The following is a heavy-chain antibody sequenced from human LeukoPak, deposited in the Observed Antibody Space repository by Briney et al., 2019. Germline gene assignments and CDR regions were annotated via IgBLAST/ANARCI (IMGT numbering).Heavy chain of an antibody. CDR1: GGSISSTNW. Sequence: SETLSLTCGVSGGSISSTNWWSWVRQPPGQGLEWIGEISLSGVTNYNPSLKSRVTMSLDRSKNHLSLTLTPVTAADTAVYYCSRKRGAFPLLGNWGQGTLVTVSS. CDR3: SRKRGAFPLLGN. CDR2: ISLSGVT. J-gene: IGHJ4*02. D-gene: IGHD3-16*01. V-gene: IGHV4-4*02.